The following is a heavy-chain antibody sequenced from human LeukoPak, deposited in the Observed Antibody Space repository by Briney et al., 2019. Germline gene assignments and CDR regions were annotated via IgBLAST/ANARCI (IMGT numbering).Heavy chain of an antibody. CDR1: GFTFSSYG. J-gene: IGHJ4*02. D-gene: IGHD6-13*01. CDR2: IRYDGSNK. V-gene: IGHV3-30*02. Sequence: PGGSLRLSCAASGFTFSSYGMHWVRQAPGKGLERVAFIRYDGSNKYYADSEKGRFTISRDNSKNTLYLQMNSLRAEDTAVYYCAKDQARIAAAGTGYWGQGTLVTVSS. CDR3: AKDQARIAAAGTGY.